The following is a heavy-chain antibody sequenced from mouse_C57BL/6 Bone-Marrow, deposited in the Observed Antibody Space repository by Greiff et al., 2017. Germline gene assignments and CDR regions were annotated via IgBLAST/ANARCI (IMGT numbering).Heavy chain of an antibody. V-gene: IGHV1-76*01. CDR2: IYPGSGNT. Sequence: QVQLKESGAELVRPGASVKLSCKASGYTFTDYYINWVKQRPGQGLEWIGRIYPGSGNTYYNEKFKDKATLTAEKSSSTAYMQLSSLTSEDSAVYFCAREKYYYAMDYWGQGTSVTVSS. CDR1: GYTFTDYY. CDR3: AREKYYYAMDY. J-gene: IGHJ4*01.